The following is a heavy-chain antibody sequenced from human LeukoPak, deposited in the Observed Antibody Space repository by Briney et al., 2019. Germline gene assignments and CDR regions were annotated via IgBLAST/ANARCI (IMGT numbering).Heavy chain of an antibody. CDR2: IYYSGST. CDR1: GGSISSYY. J-gene: IGHJ4*02. D-gene: IGHD2-21*02. CDR3: ARQGYCGGDCYSEIVDY. V-gene: IGHV4-59*08. Sequence: SETLSLTCTVSGGSISSYYWSWIRQPPGKGLKWIGYIYYSGSTNYNPSLKSRVTISVDTSKNQFSLKLSSVTAADTAVYYCARQGYCGGDCYSEIVDYWGQGTLVTVSS.